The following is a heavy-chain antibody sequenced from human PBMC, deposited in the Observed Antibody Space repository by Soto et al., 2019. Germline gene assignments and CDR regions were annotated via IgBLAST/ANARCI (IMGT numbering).Heavy chain of an antibody. Sequence: GGSLRLSCAASGFFFSTYAMNWVRQAPGKGLEWVPAISSSGDSAYYAESVRGRFTISRDNSINTLYLQMRSLRPEDTAVYFCAHPRGYGVFDAVDIWGQGTMVTVSS. CDR1: GFFFSTYA. D-gene: IGHD4-17*01. J-gene: IGHJ3*02. CDR3: AHPRGYGVFDAVDI. V-gene: IGHV3-23*01. CDR2: ISSSGDSA.